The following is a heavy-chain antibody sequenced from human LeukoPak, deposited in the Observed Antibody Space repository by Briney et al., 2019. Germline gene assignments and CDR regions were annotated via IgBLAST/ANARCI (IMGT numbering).Heavy chain of an antibody. CDR3: TTDEIPNDILTGSYLKDFDY. Sequence: GSLRLSCAASGFTFSNAWMSWVRQAPGKGGEWVGRIKSKTDGGTTDYAAPVKGRFTISRDDSKNTLYLQMNSLKTEDTAVYYCTTDEIPNDILTGSYLKDFDYWGQGTLVTVSS. J-gene: IGHJ4*02. V-gene: IGHV3-15*01. CDR2: IKSKTDGGTT. CDR1: GFTFSNAW. D-gene: IGHD3-9*01.